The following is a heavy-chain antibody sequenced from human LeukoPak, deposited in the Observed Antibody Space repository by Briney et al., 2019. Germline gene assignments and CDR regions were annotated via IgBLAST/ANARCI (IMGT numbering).Heavy chain of an antibody. D-gene: IGHD3-3*01. J-gene: IGHJ4*02. CDR1: GFTFSSYS. V-gene: IGHV3-21*01. Sequence: TGGSLRLSCAASGFTFSSYSMNWVRQAPGKGLEWVSSISSSSSYIYYADSVKGRFTISRDNAKNSLYLQMNSLRAEDTAVYYCARDGSAKTYYDFWSGYYTDYWGQGTLVTVSS. CDR2: ISSSSSYI. CDR3: ARDGSAKTYYDFWSGYYTDY.